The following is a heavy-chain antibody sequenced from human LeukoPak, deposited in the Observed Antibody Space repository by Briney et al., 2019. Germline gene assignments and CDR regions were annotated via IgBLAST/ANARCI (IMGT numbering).Heavy chain of an antibody. D-gene: IGHD6-13*01. CDR1: GYTFTSYY. CDR3: ARDSLYSSSLNY. CDR2: INPNSGGT. J-gene: IGHJ4*02. V-gene: IGHV1-2*02. Sequence: GASVKVSFKASGYTFTSYYMHWVRPAPGQGLEWMGWINPNSGGTNYAQKFQGRVTMTRDTSISTAYMELSRLRSDDTAVYYCARDSLYSSSLNYWGQGTLVTVSS.